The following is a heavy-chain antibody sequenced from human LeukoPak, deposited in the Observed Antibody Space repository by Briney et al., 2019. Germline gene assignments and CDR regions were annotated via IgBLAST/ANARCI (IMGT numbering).Heavy chain of an antibody. V-gene: IGHV1-18*01. D-gene: IGHD4-17*01. CDR2: TSAYNGNT. J-gene: IGHJ3*02. CDR1: GYRFTSYG. CDR3: ARVGTTVTTGHDAFDS. Sequence: ASVKVSCKASGYRFTSYGISWVRQAPGQGLEWMAWTSAYNGNTNYAQKFQGRVTMTTDTYTDTAYMELRNLRYDDTAAYYCARVGTTVTTGHDAFDSWGQGTRVTVS.